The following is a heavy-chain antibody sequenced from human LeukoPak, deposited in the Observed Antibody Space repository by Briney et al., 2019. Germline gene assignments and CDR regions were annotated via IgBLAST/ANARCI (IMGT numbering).Heavy chain of an antibody. V-gene: IGHV3-74*01. CDR3: ATTYYYDSSGYYPPGVFDY. CDR1: GFTFSSYW. CDR2: INSDGSST. Sequence: GGSLRLSCAASGFTFSSYWMHWVRQAPGKGLVWVSGINSDGSSTSYADSVKGRFTISRDNAKNTLYLQMNSLRAEDTAVYYCATTYYYDSSGYYPPGVFDYWGQGTLVTVSS. J-gene: IGHJ4*02. D-gene: IGHD3-22*01.